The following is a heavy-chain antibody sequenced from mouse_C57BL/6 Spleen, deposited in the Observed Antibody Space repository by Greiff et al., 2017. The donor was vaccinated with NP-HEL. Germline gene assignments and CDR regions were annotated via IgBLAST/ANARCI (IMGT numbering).Heavy chain of an antibody. CDR3: TRGGSSYKYYFDY. V-gene: IGHV5-9-1*02. CDR2: ISSGGDYI. Sequence: EVKLMESGEGLVKPGGSLKLSCAASGFTFSSYAMSWVRQTPEKRLEWVAYISSGGDYIYYADTVKGRFTISRDNARNTLYLQMSSLKSEDTAMYYCTRGGSSYKYYFDYWGQGTTLTVSS. D-gene: IGHD1-1*01. CDR1: GFTFSSYA. J-gene: IGHJ2*01.